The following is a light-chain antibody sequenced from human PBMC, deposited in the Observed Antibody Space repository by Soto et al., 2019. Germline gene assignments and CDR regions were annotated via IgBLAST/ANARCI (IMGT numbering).Light chain of an antibody. CDR2: DVV. CDR1: SSDVGGFNS. J-gene: IGLJ1*01. V-gene: IGLV2-14*03. Sequence: QSVLTQPASVSGSPGQSITFSCTGTSSDVGGFNSVSWYQLRPGTAPKLILYDVVDRPSGVSYRFSGSKSGNTASLTISGLQAADEADYFCSSYTSTMTNVFGSGTKVTVL. CDR3: SSYTSTMTNV.